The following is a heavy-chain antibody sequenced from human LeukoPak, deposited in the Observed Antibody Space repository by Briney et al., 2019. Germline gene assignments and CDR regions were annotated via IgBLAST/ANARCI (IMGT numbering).Heavy chain of an antibody. V-gene: IGHV4-39*01. D-gene: IGHD3-10*01. CDR1: GGSILSSSTY. CDR2: IYYSGPT. CDR3: ARHDYYGSVNWFDP. Sequence: SETLSLTCTVSGGSILSSSTYWGWIRQPPGKGLEGVGSIYYSGPTYYNPSLKSRITISVDTSKNQFSLKLSSVTAADTAVYYCARHDYYGSVNWFDPWGQGTLVTVSS. J-gene: IGHJ5*02.